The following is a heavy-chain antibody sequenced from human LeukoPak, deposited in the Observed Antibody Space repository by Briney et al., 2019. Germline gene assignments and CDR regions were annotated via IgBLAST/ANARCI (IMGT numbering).Heavy chain of an antibody. J-gene: IGHJ4*02. CDR1: GYSFTTYW. CDR2: IYPADSTA. CDR3: ARQEYSSSSIDY. Sequence: GESLKISCKASGYSFTTYWIGWVRQVPGKGLEWVGIIYPADSTAKYSPSFQGQVTISADKSISTAYLQWSSLKASDTAMYYCARQEYSSSSIDYWGQGTLVTVSS. D-gene: IGHD6-6*01. V-gene: IGHV5-51*01.